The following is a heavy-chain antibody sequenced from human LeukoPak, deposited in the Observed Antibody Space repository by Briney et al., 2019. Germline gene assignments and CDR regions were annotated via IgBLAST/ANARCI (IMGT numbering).Heavy chain of an antibody. J-gene: IGHJ4*02. CDR1: GYTFTSYG. CDR3: ARDGGLFMIVTKNDY. Sequence: GASVKVSCKASGYTFTSYGISWVRQAPGQGLEWMGWISAYNGNTNYAQKLQGRVTMTTDTSTSTAYMELRSLRSDDTAVYYCARDGGLFMIVTKNDYWGQGTLVTVSS. V-gene: IGHV1-18*01. CDR2: ISAYNGNT. D-gene: IGHD3-22*01.